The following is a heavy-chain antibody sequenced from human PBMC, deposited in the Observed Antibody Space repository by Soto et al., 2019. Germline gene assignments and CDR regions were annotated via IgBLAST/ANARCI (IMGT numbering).Heavy chain of an antibody. Sequence: SETLSLTCTVSGGSISSYYWSWIRQPPGKGLEWIGYIYYSGSTNYNPSLKSRVTISVDTSKNQFSLKLSSVTAADTAVYYCARVGSYYDILTGFRGPFDIRGQGTTVPGSS. CDR3: ARVGSYYDILTGFRGPFDI. CDR2: IYYSGST. CDR1: GGSISSYY. D-gene: IGHD3-9*01. V-gene: IGHV4-59*01. J-gene: IGHJ3*02.